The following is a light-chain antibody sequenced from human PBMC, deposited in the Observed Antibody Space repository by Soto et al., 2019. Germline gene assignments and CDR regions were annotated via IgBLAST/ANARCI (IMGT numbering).Light chain of an antibody. Sequence: QSVLTQPASMSGSLGQSITISCSGTSSDVGAYNYVSWYQQYPGKAPKLMIYHVTDRPSGVSNRFSGSKSGNTASLTISGLQAEDEADYYCCSYTTSNTFGFGTGTKVTVL. CDR3: CSYTTSNTFG. V-gene: IGLV2-14*01. CDR1: SSDVGAYNY. J-gene: IGLJ1*01. CDR2: HVT.